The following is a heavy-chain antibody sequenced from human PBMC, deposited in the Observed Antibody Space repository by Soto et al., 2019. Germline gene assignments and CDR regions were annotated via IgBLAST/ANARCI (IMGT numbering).Heavy chain of an antibody. CDR2: IWNDGSNK. V-gene: IGHV3-33*01. J-gene: IGHJ4*02. Sequence: PGGSLRLSCAASGFTFSSYGMHRVRQAPGKGLEWVADIWNDGSNKYYADSVKGRFTISRDNSKNTLYLQMNSLRAEDSAVYYCATPLYYDILTGPLDYWGQGTLVTVSS. CDR3: ATPLYYDILTGPLDY. D-gene: IGHD3-9*01. CDR1: GFTFSSYG.